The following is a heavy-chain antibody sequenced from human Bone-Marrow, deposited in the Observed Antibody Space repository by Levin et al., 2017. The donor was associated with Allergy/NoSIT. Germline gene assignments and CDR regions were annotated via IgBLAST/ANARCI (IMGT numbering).Heavy chain of an antibody. Sequence: SETLSLTCAVSGASISSSKWWSWVRQPPGKGLEWIGEIFHSGSTNYNPSLKSRVTISVDKSKNQFSLRLSSVTAADTAVYYCASMRNWFDPWGQGTLVTVSS. CDR3: ASMRNWFDP. V-gene: IGHV4-4*02. CDR1: GASISSSKW. D-gene: IGHD2-2*01. CDR2: IFHSGST. J-gene: IGHJ5*02.